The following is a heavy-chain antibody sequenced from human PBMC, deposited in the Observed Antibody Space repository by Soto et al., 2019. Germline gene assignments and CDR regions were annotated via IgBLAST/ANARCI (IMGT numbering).Heavy chain of an antibody. CDR3: TKASSDRHHMDV. CDR2: ITETGGDT. Sequence: PGGFLRVSYAASGFTFSNFVMRWVRQTPGKGLEWVSTITETGGDTYYTDSVKGRFTISRDNSKNTLYLQMSSLRAEDTALYYCTKASSDRHHMDVWGQGTTVTVSS. CDR1: GFTFSNFV. V-gene: IGHV3-23*01. J-gene: IGHJ6*02.